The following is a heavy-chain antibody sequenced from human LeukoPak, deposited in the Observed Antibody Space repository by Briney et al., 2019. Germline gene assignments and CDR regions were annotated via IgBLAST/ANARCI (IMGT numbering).Heavy chain of an antibody. V-gene: IGHV1-2*02. CDR2: INPSSGDT. Sequence: GASVKVSCKASGYTLTDYYLHWVRQAPGQGLEWMGWINPSSGDTKYAQSFQGRVTMTRDTSISTAYMELNSLRSDDTAVYHCARLWSTWFDPWGQGTPVTVSS. CDR3: ARLWSTWFDP. D-gene: IGHD3-10*01. J-gene: IGHJ5*02. CDR1: GYTLTDYY.